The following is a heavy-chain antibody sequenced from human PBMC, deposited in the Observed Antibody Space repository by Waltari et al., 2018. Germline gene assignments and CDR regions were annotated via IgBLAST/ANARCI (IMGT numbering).Heavy chain of an antibody. D-gene: IGHD5-12*01. CDR3: ARPGPSGGYDYFDYYYYGMDV. CDR1: GGTFSSYA. Sequence: QVQLVQSGAEVKKPGSSVKVSCKASGGTFSSYAISWVRQAPGQGLEWMGGIIPIFGTANYAQKFQGRVTITADESTSTAYMELSSLRSEDMAVYYCARPGPSGGYDYFDYYYYGMDVWGQGTTVTVSS. V-gene: IGHV1-69*13. CDR2: IIPIFGTA. J-gene: IGHJ6*02.